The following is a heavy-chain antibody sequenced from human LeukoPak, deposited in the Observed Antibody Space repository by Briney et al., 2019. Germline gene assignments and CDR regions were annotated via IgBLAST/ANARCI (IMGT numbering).Heavy chain of an antibody. CDR1: GGTFSSYA. V-gene: IGHV1-69*13. D-gene: IGHD5-12*01. Sequence: SVKVSCKASGGTFSSYAISWVRQDPGPGLEWMGGIIPIFGTANYAQKFLGRVTITADESTNTAYMELSSLRSEDTAVYYCARGVATIKFSHNQYYFDYWGQGTLVTVSS. J-gene: IGHJ4*02. CDR3: ARGVATIKFSHNQYYFDY. CDR2: IIPIFGTA.